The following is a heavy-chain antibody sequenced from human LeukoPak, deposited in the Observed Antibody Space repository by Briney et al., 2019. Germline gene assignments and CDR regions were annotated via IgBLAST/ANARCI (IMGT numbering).Heavy chain of an antibody. Sequence: GGSLRLSCAASGFTFNNYVMHWVRQAPGKGLEWVALIWYDGGNKFYADSVKGRFTISGDKSKNTVFLQMSSLTAEDTAVYYCAREFGRSGSYDYWGQGTQVTVSS. D-gene: IGHD3-10*01. V-gene: IGHV3-33*01. CDR1: GFTFNNYV. CDR2: IWYDGGNK. CDR3: AREFGRSGSYDY. J-gene: IGHJ4*02.